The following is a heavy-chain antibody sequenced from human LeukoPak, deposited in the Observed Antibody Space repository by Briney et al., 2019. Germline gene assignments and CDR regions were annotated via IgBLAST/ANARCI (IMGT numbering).Heavy chain of an antibody. CDR2: ISYDGSNK. Sequence: PGGSLRLSCAASGFTFSSYGMHWVRQAPGKGLEWVAVISYDGSNKYYADSVKGRSTISRDNSKNTLYLQMNSLRAEDTAVYYCAKVRGIAAADNAFDIWGQGTMVTVSS. CDR1: GFTFSSYG. CDR3: AKVRGIAAADNAFDI. D-gene: IGHD6-13*01. J-gene: IGHJ3*02. V-gene: IGHV3-30*18.